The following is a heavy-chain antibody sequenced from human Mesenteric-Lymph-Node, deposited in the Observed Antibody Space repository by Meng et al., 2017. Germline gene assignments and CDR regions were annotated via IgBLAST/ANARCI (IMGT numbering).Heavy chain of an antibody. CDR3: AKYYNLQNPPSRTFHY. D-gene: IGHD3/OR15-3a*01. CDR2: ISSLGTTT. CDR1: GFTFSDYT. V-gene: IGHV3-23*01. Sequence: GESLKISCAASGFTFSDYTMSWVRQPPGKGLEWVSTISSLGTTTHYADSVKGRFTISRDNSKNTLYLQLNSLRAEDTAVYYCAKYYNLQNPPSRTFHYCGLGTLVTVSS. J-gene: IGHJ4*02.